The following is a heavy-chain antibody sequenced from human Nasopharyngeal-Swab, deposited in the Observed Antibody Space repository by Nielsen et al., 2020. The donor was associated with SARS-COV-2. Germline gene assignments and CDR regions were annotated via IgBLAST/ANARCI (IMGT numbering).Heavy chain of an antibody. Sequence: ASVKVSCKVSGYTLTELSMHWVRQAPGKGLEWMGGFDPEDGETIYAQKFQGRVTMTEDTSTDTAYMELSSLRSEDTAVYYYATDSLYRDAFDIWGQGTMVTVSS. CDR3: ATDSLYRDAFDI. V-gene: IGHV1-24*01. CDR2: FDPEDGET. CDR1: GYTLTELS. D-gene: IGHD3-16*02. J-gene: IGHJ3*02.